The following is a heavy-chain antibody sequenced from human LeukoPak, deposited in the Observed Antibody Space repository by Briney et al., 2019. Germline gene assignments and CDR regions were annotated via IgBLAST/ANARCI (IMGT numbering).Heavy chain of an antibody. CDR1: GFTFSSYG. CDR3: AKDAYGSGSYIDY. Sequence: GSLRLSCAASGFTFSSYGMHWVRQAPGKGLEWVAVISYDGSNKYYADSVKGRFTISRDNAKNSLYLQMNSLRAEDTALYYCAKDAYGSGSYIDYWGQGTLVTVSS. J-gene: IGHJ4*02. V-gene: IGHV3-30*18. CDR2: ISYDGSNK. D-gene: IGHD3-10*01.